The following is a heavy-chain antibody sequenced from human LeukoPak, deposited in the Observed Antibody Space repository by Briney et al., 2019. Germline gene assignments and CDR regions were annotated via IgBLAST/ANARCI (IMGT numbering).Heavy chain of an antibody. D-gene: IGHD5-12*01. Sequence: GGSLRLSCAASGFTFSSYAMSWVRQAPGKGLEWVSAISGSGGSTYYADSVKGRFTISRDNTKNTLYLQMNSLRGEDTAVYYCTRDSGYNAFDIWGQGTMVTVSS. CDR3: TRDSGYNAFDI. CDR1: GFTFSSYA. CDR2: ISGSGGST. V-gene: IGHV3-23*01. J-gene: IGHJ3*02.